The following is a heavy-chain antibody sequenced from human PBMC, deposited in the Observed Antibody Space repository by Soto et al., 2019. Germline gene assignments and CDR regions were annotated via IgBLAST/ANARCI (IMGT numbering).Heavy chain of an antibody. CDR3: ARPVDEYSSSYYYYYYYMDV. V-gene: IGHV3-11*01. J-gene: IGHJ6*03. CDR2: ISSSGSTI. CDR1: GFTFSDYY. D-gene: IGHD6-6*01. Sequence: GGSLRLSCAASGFTFSDYYMSWIRQAPGKGLEWVSYISSSGSTIYYADSVKGRFTISRDNAKNSLYLQMNSLRAEDTAVYYCARPVDEYSSSYYYYYYYMDVWGKGTTVTVSS.